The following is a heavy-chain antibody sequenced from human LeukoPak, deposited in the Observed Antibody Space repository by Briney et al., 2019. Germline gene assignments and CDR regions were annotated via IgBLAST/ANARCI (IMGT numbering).Heavy chain of an antibody. Sequence: GGSLRLSCAASGFTFSSYSMNWVRQAPGKGLEWVSYISSSSSTIYYADSVKGRFTISRDNAKNSLYLQMNSLRAEDTAVYYCARGRSQYYYASGSYYLDAVWSPFDYWGQGTLVTVSS. CDR1: GFTFSSYS. V-gene: IGHV3-48*04. J-gene: IGHJ4*02. D-gene: IGHD3-10*01. CDR2: ISSSSSTI. CDR3: ARGRSQYYYASGSYYLDAVWSPFDY.